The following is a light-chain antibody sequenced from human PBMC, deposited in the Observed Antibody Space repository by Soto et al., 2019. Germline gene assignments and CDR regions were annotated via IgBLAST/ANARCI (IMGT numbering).Light chain of an antibody. CDR3: QQYGSSPLT. Sequence: EIVLTQSPGTLSLSPGERATLSCRASQSVSSSYLAWYQQKPGQAPSLLIYVASSSATGIPDRFSGSGSGTDFTLTISRLEPEDFAVYYCQQYGSSPLTFGGGTKVEIK. CDR2: VAS. J-gene: IGKJ4*01. V-gene: IGKV3-20*01. CDR1: QSVSSSY.